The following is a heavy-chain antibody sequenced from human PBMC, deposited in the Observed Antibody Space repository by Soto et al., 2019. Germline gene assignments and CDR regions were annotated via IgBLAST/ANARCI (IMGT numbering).Heavy chain of an antibody. J-gene: IGHJ6*02. CDR3: ASEYSSSSRYGMDV. D-gene: IGHD6-6*01. Sequence: QVQLVQSGAEVKKPGASVKVSCKASGYSFTSYYMHWVRQAPGHGLEWMGIINPSGGSTSYAQKLQGRVTMTRDTSTSTVYMELSSLRSEDTAVYYCASEYSSSSRYGMDVWGQGTTGTVSS. CDR2: INPSGGST. V-gene: IGHV1-46*01. CDR1: GYSFTSYY.